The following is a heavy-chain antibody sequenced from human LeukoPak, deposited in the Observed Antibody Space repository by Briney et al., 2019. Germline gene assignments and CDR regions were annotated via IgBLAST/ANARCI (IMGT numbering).Heavy chain of an antibody. CDR2: ISGSGGST. CDR1: GFTFSSYA. J-gene: IGHJ6*03. CDR3: ARDFSIAVASITGHYYMDV. D-gene: IGHD6-19*01. V-gene: IGHV3-23*01. Sequence: GGSLRLSCAASGFTFSSYAMSWVRQAPGKGLEWVSAISGSGGSTYYADSVKGRFTISRDNSKNSLYLQMNSLRAEDTAVYYCARDFSIAVASITGHYYMDVWGKGTTVTVSS.